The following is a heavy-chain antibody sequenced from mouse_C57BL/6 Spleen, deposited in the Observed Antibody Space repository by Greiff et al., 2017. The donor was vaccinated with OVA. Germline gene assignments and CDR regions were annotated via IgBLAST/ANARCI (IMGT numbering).Heavy chain of an antibody. J-gene: IGHJ3*01. CDR2: IDPENGDT. CDR1: GFNIKDDY. CDR3: TTLGSSPAWFAY. V-gene: IGHV14-4*01. Sequence: VHVKQSGAELVRPGASVKLSCTASGFNIKDDYMHWVKQRPEQGLEWIGWIDPENGDTEYASKFQGKATITADTSSNTAYLQLSSLTSEDTAVYYCTTLGSSPAWFAYWGQGTLVTVSA. D-gene: IGHD1-1*01.